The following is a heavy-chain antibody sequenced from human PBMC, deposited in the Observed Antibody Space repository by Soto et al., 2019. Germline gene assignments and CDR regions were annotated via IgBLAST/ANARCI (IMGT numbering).Heavy chain of an antibody. CDR3: ARREIQGPIDY. D-gene: IGHD1-26*01. V-gene: IGHV4-28*01. J-gene: IGHJ4*02. CDR1: GYSISSSNW. CDR2: IYYSGTT. Sequence: QVQLQESGPGLVKPSDTLSLTCAVSGYSISSSNWWGWIRQPPGKGLEWIGYIYYSGTTYYNPSLKRRVTQAGGTSKEQFSPKPTLVEAGGPGRYYCARREIQGPIDYWGQGTLVTVSS.